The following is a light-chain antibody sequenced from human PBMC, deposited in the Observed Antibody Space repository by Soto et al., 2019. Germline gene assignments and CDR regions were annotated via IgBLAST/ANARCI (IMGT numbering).Light chain of an antibody. V-gene: IGKV3-20*01. J-gene: IGKJ1*01. CDR2: GAS. Sequence: EIVLTQSPGPLSLSPGARATLSCRASQSVSSSYLAWYQQKPGQAPRLLIYGASSRATGLPDRFSGSGSGTDFPLTIRKLEPEDFAVYYCQQYGSSPWTFGQGTKVEIK. CDR1: QSVSSSY. CDR3: QQYGSSPWT.